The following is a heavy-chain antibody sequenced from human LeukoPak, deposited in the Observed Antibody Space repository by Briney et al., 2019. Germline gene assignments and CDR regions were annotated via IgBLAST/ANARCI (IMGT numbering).Heavy chain of an antibody. V-gene: IGHV4-39*07. CDR3: ATHPPKLCTGGSCSDY. Sequence: SETLSLTCTVSGGSISSSSYYWSWIRQPPGKGLEWIGSIYYSGSTYYNPSLKSRVTISIDTSKNQFSLKLSSVTAADTAVYYCATHPPKLCTGGSCSDYWGQGTLVTVSS. CDR2: IYYSGST. D-gene: IGHD2-15*01. J-gene: IGHJ4*02. CDR1: GGSISSSSYY.